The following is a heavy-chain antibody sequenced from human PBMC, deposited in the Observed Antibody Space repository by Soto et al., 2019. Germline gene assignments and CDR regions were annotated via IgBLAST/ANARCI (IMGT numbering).Heavy chain of an antibody. V-gene: IGHV4-59*01. Sequence: SETLSLTCTVSGGSISSYYWSWIRQPPGKGLEWIGYIYYSGSTNYNPSLKSRVTISVDTSKNQFSLKLSSVTAADTAVYYCPGTHTEKDIVATTPFDYWGQGHLVTVSS. CDR1: GGSISSYY. D-gene: IGHD5-12*01. CDR2: IYYSGST. J-gene: IGHJ4*02. CDR3: PGTHTEKDIVATTPFDY.